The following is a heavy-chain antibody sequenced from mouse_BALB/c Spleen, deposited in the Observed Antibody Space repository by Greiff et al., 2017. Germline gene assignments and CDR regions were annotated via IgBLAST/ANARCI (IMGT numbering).Heavy chain of an antibody. CDR1: GFNIKDYY. CDR3: ARGYYGSSYDAWFAY. V-gene: IGHV14-1*02. D-gene: IGHD1-1*01. J-gene: IGHJ3*01. Sequence: EVQLQQSGAELVRPGALVKLSCKASGFNIKDYYMHWVKQRPEQGLEWIGWIDPENGNTIYDPKFQGKASITADTSSNTAYLQLSSLTSEDTAVYYCARGYYGSSYDAWFAYWGQGTLVTVSA. CDR2: IDPENGNT.